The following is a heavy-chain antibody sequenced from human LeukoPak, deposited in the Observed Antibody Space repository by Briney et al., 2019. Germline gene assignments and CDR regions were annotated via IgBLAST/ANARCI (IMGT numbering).Heavy chain of an antibody. V-gene: IGHV1-8*01. CDR1: GYTFTSYD. CDR3: ARGQGSGYYFPQAWFYYYYGMDV. J-gene: IGHJ6*02. Sequence: GASVKVSCKASGYTFTSYDINWVRQATGQGLEWMGWMNPNSGNTGYAQKFQGRVTMTRNTSISTAYMELSSLRSEDTAVYYCARGQGSGYYFPQAWFYYYYGMDVWGQGTTVTVSS. CDR2: MNPNSGNT. D-gene: IGHD3-22*01.